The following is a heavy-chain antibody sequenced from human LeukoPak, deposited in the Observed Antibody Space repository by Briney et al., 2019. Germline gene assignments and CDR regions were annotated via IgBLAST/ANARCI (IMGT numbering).Heavy chain of an antibody. J-gene: IGHJ4*02. V-gene: IGHV4-30-4*08. D-gene: IGHD6-13*01. CDR2: IYYSGST. Sequence: PSETLSLTCTASGGSISSGGHSWSWIRQPPGKGLEWIGYIYYSGSTYYNPSLKSRVTISVDTSKNQFSLKLSSVTAADTAVYYCARVLGVAAVDDYWGQGTLVTVSS. CDR3: ARVLGVAAVDDY. CDR1: GGSISSGGHS.